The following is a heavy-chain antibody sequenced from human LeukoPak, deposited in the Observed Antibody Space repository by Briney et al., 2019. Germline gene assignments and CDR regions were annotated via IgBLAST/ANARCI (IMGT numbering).Heavy chain of an antibody. CDR3: ASIQTGGVTPFNY. Sequence: GGSLRLSCAASGFTFSSYSMNWVRQAPGKGLEWVSSISSSTSYIYYADSVKGRFTISRDNAKNSLYLQMNSLRAEDTAVYYCASIQTGGVTPFNYWGQGTLVTVSS. D-gene: IGHD3-16*01. CDR2: ISSSTSYI. J-gene: IGHJ4*02. V-gene: IGHV3-21*01. CDR1: GFTFSSYS.